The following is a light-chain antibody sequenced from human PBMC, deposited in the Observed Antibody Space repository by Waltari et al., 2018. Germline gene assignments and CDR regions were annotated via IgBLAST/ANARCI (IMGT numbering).Light chain of an antibody. Sequence: EIMLTQTPLSLSVTPGQPASISCKSNQSLLHNDGKSYLYWYLQRPGQSPQLLISEISSRFSGGPVRLSGSGSGADFTLRISRVEADDVGVYYCMQGIHRLTFGGGTKVEI. CDR3: MQGIHRLT. V-gene: IGKV2-29*02. CDR2: EIS. CDR1: QSLLHNDGKSY. J-gene: IGKJ4*01.